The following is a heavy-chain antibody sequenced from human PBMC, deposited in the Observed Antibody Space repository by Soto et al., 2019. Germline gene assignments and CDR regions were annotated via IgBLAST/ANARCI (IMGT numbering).Heavy chain of an antibody. CDR1: GFTFSSYG. V-gene: IGHV3-30*18. Sequence: ESGGGVVQPGRSLRLSCAASGFTFSSYGMHWVRQAPGKGLEWVAVISYDGCNKYYADSVKGRFTISRDNSKNTLYLQMNSLRAEDTAVYYCAKDFDSSSWYGYYYYYYGMDVWGQGTTVTVSS. CDR3: AKDFDSSSWYGYYYYYYGMDV. CDR2: ISYDGCNK. D-gene: IGHD6-13*01. J-gene: IGHJ6*02.